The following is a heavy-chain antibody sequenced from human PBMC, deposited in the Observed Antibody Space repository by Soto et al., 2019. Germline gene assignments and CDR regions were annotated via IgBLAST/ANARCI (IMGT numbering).Heavy chain of an antibody. D-gene: IGHD6-13*01. Sequence: EVQLLDSGGGLEQPGGSLRLSCAASGFTFSNYAMSWVRQAPGKGLEWVSTISNTGGSTYYADSVKGRFTISRDNSENTLYLQMNSLRAEDTALYYCAKGWTGSSSWYDRDYGGQGTLVTVSS. CDR2: ISNTGGST. J-gene: IGHJ4*02. CDR1: GFTFSNYA. V-gene: IGHV3-23*01. CDR3: AKGWTGSSSWYDRDY.